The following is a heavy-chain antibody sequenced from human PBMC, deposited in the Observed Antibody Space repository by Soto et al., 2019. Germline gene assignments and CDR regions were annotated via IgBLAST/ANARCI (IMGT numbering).Heavy chain of an antibody. CDR1: GGSFSGYY. Sequence: SETLSLTCAVYGGSFSGYYWSWIRQPPGKGLEWIGEINHSGSTNYNPSLKSRVTISVDTSKNQFSLKLSSVTAADTAVYYCARGALGYCSSTSCSRPLYYYYYGMDVWGQGTTVTVSS. CDR2: INHSGST. CDR3: ARGALGYCSSTSCSRPLYYYYYGMDV. D-gene: IGHD2-2*01. V-gene: IGHV4-34*01. J-gene: IGHJ6*02.